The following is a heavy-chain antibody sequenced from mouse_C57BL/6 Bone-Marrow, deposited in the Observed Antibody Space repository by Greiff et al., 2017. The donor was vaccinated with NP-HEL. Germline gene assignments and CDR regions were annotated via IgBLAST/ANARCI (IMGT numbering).Heavy chain of an antibody. Sequence: EVKLEESGGGLVQPGGSMKLSCVASGFTFSNYWMNWVRQSPEKGLEWVAQIRLKSDNYATHYAESVKGRFTISRDDSKSSVYLRMNNLRAEDTGIYYCTTPKFITTVVDGYFDYWGQGTTLTVSS. J-gene: IGHJ2*01. V-gene: IGHV6-3*01. CDR3: TTPKFITTVVDGYFDY. D-gene: IGHD1-1*01. CDR1: GFTFSNYW. CDR2: IRLKSDNYAT.